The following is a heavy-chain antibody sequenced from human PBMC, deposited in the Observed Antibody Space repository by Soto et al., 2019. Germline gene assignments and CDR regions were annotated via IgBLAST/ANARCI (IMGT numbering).Heavy chain of an antibody. V-gene: IGHV3-30-3*01. Sequence: GGSLRLSCAASGFTFSSYAMHWVRQAPGKGLEWVAVISYDGSNKYYADSVKGRFTISRDNSKNTLYLQMNSLRAEDTAVYYCAREGEGSWDLDYYGMDVWGQGTTVTVSS. CDR2: ISYDGSNK. CDR1: GFTFSSYA. J-gene: IGHJ6*02. D-gene: IGHD1-26*01. CDR3: AREGEGSWDLDYYGMDV.